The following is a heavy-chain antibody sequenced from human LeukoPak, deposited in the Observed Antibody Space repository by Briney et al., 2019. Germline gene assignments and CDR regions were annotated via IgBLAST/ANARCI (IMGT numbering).Heavy chain of an antibody. D-gene: IGHD6-19*01. V-gene: IGHV1-8*01. CDR2: VNANSGDT. J-gene: IGHJ4*02. CDR1: GYTFISYD. Sequence: ASVKVSCKASGYTFISYDINRVRQATGQGLEWMGWVNANSGDTGYAQKFQGRVTMTRDTSISTAYMELSSLRSEDTAVYYCARNLPSSGWFIGWGQGTLVTVSS. CDR3: ARNLPSSGWFIG.